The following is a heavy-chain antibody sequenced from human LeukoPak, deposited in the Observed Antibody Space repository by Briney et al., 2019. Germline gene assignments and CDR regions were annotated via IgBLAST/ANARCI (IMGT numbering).Heavy chain of an antibody. Sequence: GGSLRLSCAASGFTFSSYWMSWVRQAPGKGLEWVANIKQDGSEKYYVDSVKGRFTISRDNAKNSLYLQMNSLRAEDTAVYYCARTYDPYYYYYMDVWGKGTTVTVSS. CDR3: ARTYDPYYYYYMDV. V-gene: IGHV3-7*01. D-gene: IGHD3-3*01. J-gene: IGHJ6*03. CDR2: IKQDGSEK. CDR1: GFTFSSYW.